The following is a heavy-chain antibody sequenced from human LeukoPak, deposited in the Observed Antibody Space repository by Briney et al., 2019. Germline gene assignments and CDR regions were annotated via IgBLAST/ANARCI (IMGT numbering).Heavy chain of an antibody. D-gene: IGHD3-22*01. CDR3: ARETYDTNGYYGALDY. V-gene: IGHV4-38-2*02. Sequence: SETLSLTCTVSGYSISSGYYWDWIRQSPGKGLEWIGSIYHSGKTYYNPSLKSRVTMSVDTSKNQFSLKLSAVTAADTALYFCARETYDTNGYYGALDYWGQGTLVTVSS. CDR1: GYSISSGYY. CDR2: IYHSGKT. J-gene: IGHJ4*02.